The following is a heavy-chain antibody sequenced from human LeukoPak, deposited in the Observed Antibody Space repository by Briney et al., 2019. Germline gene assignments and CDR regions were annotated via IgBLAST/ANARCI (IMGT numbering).Heavy chain of an antibody. CDR2: IGGSGGST. CDR1: GSTFSSYA. CDR3: AQQQLVRSDY. J-gene: IGHJ4*02. V-gene: IGHV3-23*01. Sequence: GGSLRLSCAASGSTFSSYAMSWVRQAPGKGLEWVSAIGGSGGSTYYADSVKGRFTISRDNSKNTLYLQMNSLRAEDTAVYYCAQQQLVRSDYWGQGTLVTVSS. D-gene: IGHD6-13*01.